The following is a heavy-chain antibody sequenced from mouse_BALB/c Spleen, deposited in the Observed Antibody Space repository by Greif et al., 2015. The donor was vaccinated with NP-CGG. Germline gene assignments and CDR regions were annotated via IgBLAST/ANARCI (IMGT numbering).Heavy chain of an antibody. D-gene: IGHD2-1*01. J-gene: IGHJ2*01. CDR1: GYTFTSYW. CDR2: INPSTGYT. V-gene: IGHV1-7*01. CDR3: ARRDGNYYFDY. Sequence: QVQLQHSGAELAKPGASVKMSCKASGYTFTSYWMHWVKQRPGQGLEWIGYINPSTGYTEYNQKFKDKATLTADKSSSTAYMQLSSLTSEDSAVYYCARRDGNYYFDYWGQGTTLTVSS.